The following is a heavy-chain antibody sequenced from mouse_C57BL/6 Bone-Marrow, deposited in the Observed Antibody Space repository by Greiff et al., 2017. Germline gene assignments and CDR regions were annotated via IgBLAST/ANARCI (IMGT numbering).Heavy chain of an antibody. Sequence: EFQLPQSGAELVRPGASVKLSCTASGFNFKDDYMHWVKQRPEQGLEWIGWIDPENGDTEYASKFQGKATITADTSSNTASLQLSSLTSEDTAVYYCTTVVYYWGQGTTLTVSS. CDR2: IDPENGDT. J-gene: IGHJ2*01. V-gene: IGHV14-4*01. D-gene: IGHD1-1*01. CDR3: TTVVYY. CDR1: GFNFKDDY.